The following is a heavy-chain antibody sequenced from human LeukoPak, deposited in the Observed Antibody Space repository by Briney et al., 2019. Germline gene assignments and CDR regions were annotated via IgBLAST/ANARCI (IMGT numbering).Heavy chain of an antibody. CDR2: ISYDGSNK. CDR1: GFTFNTYG. V-gene: IGHV3-30*18. CDR3: AKPVVPAARLFDF. J-gene: IGHJ4*02. D-gene: IGHD2-2*01. Sequence: GGSLRLSCAASGFTFNTYGMHWVRQAPGKGLEWVAVISYDGSNKYYADSVKGRFTISRDNSKNTLYLQMNSLRVEDAAAYYCAKPVVPAARLFDFWGQGTLVTVSS.